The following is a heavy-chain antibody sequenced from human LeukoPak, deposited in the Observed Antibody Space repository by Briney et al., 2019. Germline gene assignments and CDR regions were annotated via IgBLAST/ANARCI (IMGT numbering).Heavy chain of an antibody. CDR1: GYTFTSYG. V-gene: IGHV1-18*01. CDR3: ATVTALYFSRGGYYYYGMDV. J-gene: IGHJ6*02. D-gene: IGHD1-20*01. CDR2: ISAYNGNT. Sequence: ASVKVSCKASGYTFTSYGISWVRQAPGQGLEWMGWISAYNGNTNYAQKLQGRVTMTTDTSTSTAYMELRSLRSDDTAVYYCATVTALYFSRGGYYYYGMDVWGQGTTVTVSS.